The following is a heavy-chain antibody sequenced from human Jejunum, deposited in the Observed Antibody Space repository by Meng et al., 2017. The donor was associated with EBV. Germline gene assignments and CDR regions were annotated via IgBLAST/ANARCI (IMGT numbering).Heavy chain of an antibody. CDR2: MHHSGII. D-gene: IGHD3-16*01. CDR1: GGYISSNNW. J-gene: IGHJ4*02. CDR3: SHYIWGSVPAGVF. Sequence: QVQLQESGPGLVKPSETLSLTCAVSGGYISSNNWWSWVRQPPGKGLEWIGEMHHSGIINYNPSLKSRVTISVDKSKNQFSLRLTSVTAADTAVYYCSHYIWGSVPAGVFRGQGTLVTVSS. V-gene: IGHV4-4*02.